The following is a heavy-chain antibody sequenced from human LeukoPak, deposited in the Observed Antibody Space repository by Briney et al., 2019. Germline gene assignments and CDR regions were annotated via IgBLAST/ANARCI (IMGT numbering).Heavy chain of an antibody. CDR1: GGSISISSAY. Sequence: SETLPQTFTGSGGSISISSAYWGWIRQPPGKGLEWVGSISYRGSTYYNPSLKSRVTISVDTSKNQFSLTLSSVTAADTDVYCCASRPLWAVDYWGKEPWATVSS. CDR3: ASRPLWAVDY. J-gene: IGHJ4*01. CDR2: ISYRGST. V-gene: IGHV4-39*01. D-gene: IGHD3/OR15-3a*01.